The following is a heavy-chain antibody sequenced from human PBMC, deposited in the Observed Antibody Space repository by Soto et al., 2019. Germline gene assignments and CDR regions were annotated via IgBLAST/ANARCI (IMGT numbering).Heavy chain of an antibody. J-gene: IGHJ6*02. CDR2: INPNSGGT. CDR1: GYTFTGYY. Sequence: QVQLVQSGAEVKKPGASVKVSCKASGYTFTGYYMHWVRQAPGQGLEWMGWINPNSGGTNYAQKIQGRVTMTRKPSISHDYMELSRLRSDDTDVYYCERSITRVRGVIPYYYYCGMDVWGQGTTVTVSS. D-gene: IGHD3-10*01. V-gene: IGHV1-2*02. CDR3: ERSITRVRGVIPYYYYCGMDV.